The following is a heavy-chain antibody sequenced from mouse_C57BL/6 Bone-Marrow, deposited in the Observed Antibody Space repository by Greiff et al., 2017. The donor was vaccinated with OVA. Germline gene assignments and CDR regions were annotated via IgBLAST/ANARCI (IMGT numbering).Heavy chain of an antibody. CDR2: INPNNGGT. J-gene: IGHJ1*03. D-gene: IGHD1-1*01. CDR1: GYTFTDYN. Sequence: VQLKQSGPELVKPGASVKMSCKASGYTFTDYNMHWVKQSHGKSLEWIGYINPNNGGTSYNQKFKGKATLTVNKSSSTAYMELRSLTSEDSAVYYCAREYYYGSSRYFDVWGTGTTVTVSS. CDR3: AREYYYGSSRYFDV. V-gene: IGHV1-22*01.